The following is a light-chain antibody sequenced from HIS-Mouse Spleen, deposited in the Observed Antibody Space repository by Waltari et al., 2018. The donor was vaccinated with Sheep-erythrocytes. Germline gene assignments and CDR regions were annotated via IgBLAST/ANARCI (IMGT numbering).Light chain of an antibody. Sequence: QSALTQPAPASGSPGQSITISCTGTNSDLGGDSYVPWYQQHPGKAPKLMIYDVSNRPSGVSNRFSGSKSGNTASLTISGLQAEDEADYYCCSYAGSSTPWVFGGGTKLTVL. J-gene: IGLJ3*02. CDR1: NSDLGGDSY. V-gene: IGLV2-14*03. CDR2: DVS. CDR3: CSYAGSSTPWV.